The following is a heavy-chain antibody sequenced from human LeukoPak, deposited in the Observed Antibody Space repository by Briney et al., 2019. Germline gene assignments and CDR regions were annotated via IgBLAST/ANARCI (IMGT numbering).Heavy chain of an antibody. CDR2: IYHSGST. CDR1: GGSIISGGYS. V-gene: IGHV4-30-2*01. Sequence: PSETLSLTCAVSGGSIISGGYSWSWIRQPPGKGLEWIGYIYHSGSTYYNPSLKSRVTISVDTSKNQFSLKPSSVTAADTAVYYCARVLYYDFWSGAGGSFDYWGQGTLVTVSS. CDR3: ARVLYYDFWSGAGGSFDY. D-gene: IGHD3-3*01. J-gene: IGHJ4*02.